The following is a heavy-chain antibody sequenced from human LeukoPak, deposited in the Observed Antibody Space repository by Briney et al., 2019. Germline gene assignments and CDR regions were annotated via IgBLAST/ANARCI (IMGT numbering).Heavy chain of an antibody. J-gene: IGHJ4*02. CDR2: MNPNSGNT. V-gene: IGHV1-8*01. CDR1: GYTFTSYD. CDR3: ARGFGDGYLFDY. Sequence: ASVKVSCKASGYTFTSYDINWVRQATGQGLEWMGWMNPNSGNTGYAQKFQGRVTMTRDTSISTAYMELSRLRSDDTAVYYCARGFGDGYLFDYWGQGTLVTVSS. D-gene: IGHD5-24*01.